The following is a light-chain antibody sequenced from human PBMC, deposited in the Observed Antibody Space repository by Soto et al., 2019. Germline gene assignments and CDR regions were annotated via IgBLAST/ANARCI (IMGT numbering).Light chain of an antibody. CDR3: SSYAGSNHFV. CDR2: EVS. V-gene: IGLV2-8*01. CDR1: SSDIGAYIY. Sequence: QSVLTQPPSASGSPGQSVTISCTGTSSDIGAYIYVSWYQQHPGKAPKLMISEVSRRPSGVPERFSGSKSGNTASLTVSGLQADDEAHYYCSSYAGSNHFVFGNGTKVTVL. J-gene: IGLJ1*01.